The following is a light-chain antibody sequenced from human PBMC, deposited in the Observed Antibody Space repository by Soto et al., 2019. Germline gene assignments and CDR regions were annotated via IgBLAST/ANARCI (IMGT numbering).Light chain of an antibody. CDR3: QRYGSSTPT. J-gene: IGKJ1*01. Sequence: EIVMTQSPATLSVSPGERATLSCRASQSVSSNLAWYQQKPGQDPRLLIYGASSRATGTPDRFSGSGSGTDFNLTINRLETEDFALYDCQRYGSSTPTFGQGTKVDIK. V-gene: IGKV3-20*01. CDR1: QSVSSN. CDR2: GAS.